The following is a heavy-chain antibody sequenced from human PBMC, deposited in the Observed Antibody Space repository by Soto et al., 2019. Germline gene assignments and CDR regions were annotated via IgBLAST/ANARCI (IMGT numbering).Heavy chain of an antibody. CDR3: ARDIQSFCPRSNDAFDV. Sequence: QVQLVQSGAELKKPGASVNISCTASGFTFSDNLINWVRQVPGQGLEWMGWLNPDTGNTRYSETFQGRVTISRHPSASIAYLKLSCLENEDTDLYFCARDIQSFCPRSNDAFDVWGQGTMITVSS. J-gene: IGHJ3*01. CDR2: LNPDTGNT. V-gene: IGHV1-3*01. D-gene: IGHD5-18*01. CDR1: GFTFSDNL.